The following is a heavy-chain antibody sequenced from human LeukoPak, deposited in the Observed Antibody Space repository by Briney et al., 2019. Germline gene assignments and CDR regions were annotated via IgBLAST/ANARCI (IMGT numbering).Heavy chain of an antibody. D-gene: IGHD2-2*01. V-gene: IGHV3-9*03. CDR1: GFTFDDYA. J-gene: IGHJ3*02. CDR3: AKAGYQLLDDAFDI. CDR2: ISWNSGSI. Sequence: PGGSLRLSCAASGFTFDDYAMHWVRQAPGKGLEWVSGISWNSGSIGYADSVKGRFTISRDNAKNPLYLQMNSLRAEDMALYYCAKAGYQLLDDAFDIWGQGTMVTVSS.